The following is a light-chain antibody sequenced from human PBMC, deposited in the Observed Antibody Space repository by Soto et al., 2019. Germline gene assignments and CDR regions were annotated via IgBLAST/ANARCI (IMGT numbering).Light chain of an antibody. J-gene: IGKJ5*01. V-gene: IGKV1-39*01. CDR3: QQSYSTPRGIT. CDR2: AAS. Sequence: IQMTQSPSSLSASVGDRVTITCRASQSTSSYLNWYQQKPGKAPKLLIYAASSLQSGVPSRFSXSGSGTDFTLTISSLQPEDFATYYCQQSYSTPRGITFGQGTRLEIK. CDR1: QSTSSY.